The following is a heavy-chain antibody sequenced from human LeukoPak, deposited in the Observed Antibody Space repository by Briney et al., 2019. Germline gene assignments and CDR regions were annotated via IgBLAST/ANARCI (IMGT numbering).Heavy chain of an antibody. CDR2: IYYSGST. V-gene: IGHV4-39*01. CDR3: ARRRGDDYGDY. Sequence: SETLSLTCTVSGGSISSSSSYWGWIRQPPGKGLEWIGSIYYSGSTYYNPSLKSRVTISVDTSKNQFSLKLSSVTAADTAVYYCARRRGDDYGDYWGQGTLVTVSS. D-gene: IGHD3-16*01. J-gene: IGHJ4*02. CDR1: GGSISSSSSY.